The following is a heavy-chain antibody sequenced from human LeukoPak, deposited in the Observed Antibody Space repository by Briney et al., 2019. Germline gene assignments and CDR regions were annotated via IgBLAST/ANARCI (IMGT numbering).Heavy chain of an antibody. CDR3: ARELNDAFDI. CDR1: GRSISSYY. J-gene: IGHJ3*02. CDR2: IYYSGST. V-gene: IGHV4-59*01. Sequence: KPSETLSLTCTVSGRSISSYYWSWIRQPPGKGLEWIGYIYYSGSTNYNPSLKSRVTISVDTSKNQFSLKLSSVTAADTAVYYCARELNDAFDIWGQGTMVTVYS.